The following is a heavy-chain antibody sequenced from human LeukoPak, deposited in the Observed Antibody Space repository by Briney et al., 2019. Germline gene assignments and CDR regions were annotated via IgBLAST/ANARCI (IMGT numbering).Heavy chain of an antibody. V-gene: IGHV3-23*01. D-gene: IGHD6-19*01. CDR1: GGSFSGYY. J-gene: IGHJ4*02. CDR2: ISGSGGST. Sequence: ETLSLTCAVYGGSFSGYYWSWIRQPPGKGLEWVSAISGSGGSTYYADSVKGRFTISRDNSKNTLYLQMNSLRAEDTAVYYCATLIAVAGRDYWGQGTLVTVSS. CDR3: ATLIAVAGRDY.